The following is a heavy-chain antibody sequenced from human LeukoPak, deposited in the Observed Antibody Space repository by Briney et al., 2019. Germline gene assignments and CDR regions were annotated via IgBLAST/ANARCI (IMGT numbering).Heavy chain of an antibody. V-gene: IGHV3-7*01. Sequence: GGSLRLSCAASGFTFSTIAMNWVRQAPGKGLEWVAKIIQDGSEKYYVDSVKGRFTISRDNAKNSLYLQMNSLRAEDTAVYYCARDLRADIVATIDYYYGMDVWGQGTTVTVSS. CDR1: GFTFSTIA. CDR2: IIQDGSEK. D-gene: IGHD5-12*01. CDR3: ARDLRADIVATIDYYYGMDV. J-gene: IGHJ6*02.